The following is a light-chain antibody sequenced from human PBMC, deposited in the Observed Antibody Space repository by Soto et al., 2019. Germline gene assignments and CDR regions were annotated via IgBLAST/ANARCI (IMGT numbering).Light chain of an antibody. CDR2: DVS. V-gene: IGLV2-14*01. CDR3: SSYTTNKVV. Sequence: QSALTQPASVYGSPGQSITISCTGSSGDVGAYNYVSWYQQYPGIAPKLMIYDVSNRPSGVSSRFSGSKSGNTASLTISGLQAEDEADYYCSSYTTNKVVFGGGTKLTVL. CDR1: SGDVGAYNY. J-gene: IGLJ2*01.